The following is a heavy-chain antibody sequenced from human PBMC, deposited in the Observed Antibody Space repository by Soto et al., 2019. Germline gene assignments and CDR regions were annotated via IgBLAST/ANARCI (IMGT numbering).Heavy chain of an antibody. V-gene: IGHV3-15*07. CDR1: GFSFSNAW. Sequence: EVQLVDSGGGLVKPGGSLRLSCEASGFSFSNAWMNWVRQAPGKGLEWVGRIKTRDAGERTNYAAPLQGRFTISRDDSKNTLYLQMNSLKTEDTAVYYCTTGSVEGFWGQGTTVTVSS. J-gene: IGHJ6*02. CDR3: TTGSVEGF. D-gene: IGHD2-15*01. CDR2: IKTRDAGERT.